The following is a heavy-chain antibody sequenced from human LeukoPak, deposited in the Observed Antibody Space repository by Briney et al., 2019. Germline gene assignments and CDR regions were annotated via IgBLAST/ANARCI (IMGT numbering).Heavy chain of an antibody. D-gene: IGHD2-2*02. CDR2: IAPILGTA. J-gene: IGHJ3*02. CDR3: ASATIVVVPAAIVGYAFDI. Sequence: ASVKVSCKASGGTFSNYAITWVRQAPGQGLEWMGRIAPILGTANYAQKFQGRVTITADESTSTAYMELSSLRSEDTAVYYCASATIVVVPAAIVGYAFDIWGQGTMVTVSS. CDR1: GGTFSNYA. V-gene: IGHV1-69*11.